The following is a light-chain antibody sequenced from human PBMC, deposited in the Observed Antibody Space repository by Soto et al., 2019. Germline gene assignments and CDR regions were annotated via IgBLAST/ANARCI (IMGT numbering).Light chain of an antibody. CDR1: MRDVGAYNL. Sequence: QSALTQPASVSGSAGQSITISCSGTMRDVGAYNLVSWYQQHPDTAPKLIIYEVRNRPSGISSRVSGSRSGNTASLTISGLQSEDEGDYYCSAYTARSTLVFGGGTKLTVL. CDR3: SAYTARSTLV. V-gene: IGLV2-14*01. CDR2: EVR. J-gene: IGLJ3*02.